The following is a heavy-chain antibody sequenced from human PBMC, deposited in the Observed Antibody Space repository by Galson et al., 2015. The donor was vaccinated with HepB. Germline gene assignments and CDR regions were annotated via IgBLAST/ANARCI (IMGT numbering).Heavy chain of an antibody. J-gene: IGHJ4*02. CDR3: VLMVRAFDY. CDR2: IYSGGST. D-gene: IGHD5-18*01. Sequence: SLRLSCAAPGFTVSSHYMNWVRQAPGKGLEWVSVIYSGGSTYYADSVKGRFTVSRDNSKNTLYLQMNSLRTEDTAVYYCVLMVRAFDYWGQGTLVTVSS. CDR1: GFTVSSHY. V-gene: IGHV3-66*01.